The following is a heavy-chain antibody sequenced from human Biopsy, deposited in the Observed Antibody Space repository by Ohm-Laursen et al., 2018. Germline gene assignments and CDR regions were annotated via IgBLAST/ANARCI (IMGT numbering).Heavy chain of an antibody. CDR2: ISGSGDTT. Sequence: SLRLSCSASGFTFSTYAMTWVRQAPGKGLEWVSAISGSGDTTYYADSVKGRFTISRDNSKNTLYLQMNSLRAEDTAVYYCAEGDWIYYFDYWGQGTLVTVSS. V-gene: IGHV3-23*01. J-gene: IGHJ4*02. CDR3: AEGDWIYYFDY. D-gene: IGHD2-21*02. CDR1: GFTFSTYA.